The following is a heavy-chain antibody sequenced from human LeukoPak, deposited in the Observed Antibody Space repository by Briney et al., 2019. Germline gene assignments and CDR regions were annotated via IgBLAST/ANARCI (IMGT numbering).Heavy chain of an antibody. CDR2: ISYDGSNK. CDR1: GFTFSSFA. Sequence: GGSLRLSCAASGFTFSSFAMHWVRQAPGKGLEWVALISYDGSNKYYADSVKGRFTISRDNSKNTLYLQMNSLKTEDTAVYYCARSSGGNTRYVDLWGRGTLVTVSS. D-gene: IGHD3-22*01. V-gene: IGHV3-30-3*01. J-gene: IGHJ2*01. CDR3: ARSSGGNTRYVDL.